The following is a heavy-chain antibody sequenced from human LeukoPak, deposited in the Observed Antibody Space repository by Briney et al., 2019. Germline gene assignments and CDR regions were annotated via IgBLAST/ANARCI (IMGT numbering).Heavy chain of an antibody. D-gene: IGHD3-10*01. V-gene: IGHV4-59*02. Sequence: PSETLSLTCTVSGGSVSSYFWSWIRRPPGKGLERIGYIDDSGNTNYNPSLKSQVSISIAKSKNQFSLKLSSVTAADTAMYYCARSDYYGSGSHTLFDAFDIWGQGTRVTVSS. CDR2: IDDSGNT. J-gene: IGHJ3*02. CDR3: ARSDYYGSGSHTLFDAFDI. CDR1: GGSVSSYF.